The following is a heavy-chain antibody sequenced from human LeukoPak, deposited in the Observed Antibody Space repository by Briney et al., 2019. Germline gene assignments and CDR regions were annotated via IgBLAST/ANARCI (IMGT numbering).Heavy chain of an antibody. J-gene: IGHJ4*02. CDR1: GGTFSSYA. Sequence: ASVKVSCKASGGTFSSYAISWVRQAPGQGLEWMGGIIPIFGTANYAQKFQGRVTITTDESTSTAYMELSSLRSEDTAVYYCSGNTPPPGELLRAPLDYWGQGPLATVPS. V-gene: IGHV1-69*05. CDR3: SGNTPPPGELLRAPLDY. CDR2: IIPIFGTA. D-gene: IGHD1-26*01.